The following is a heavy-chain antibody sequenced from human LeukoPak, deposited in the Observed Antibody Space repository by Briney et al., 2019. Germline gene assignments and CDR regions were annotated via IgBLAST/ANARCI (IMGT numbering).Heavy chain of an antibody. CDR1: GSTFSSYA. CDR3: AKVPGYSYNFDY. J-gene: IGHJ4*02. D-gene: IGHD5-18*01. CDR2: ISSNGGST. V-gene: IGHV3-64*01. Sequence: PGGSLRLSCAASGSTFSSYAMHWVRQAPGKGLEYVSAISSNGGSTYYANSVKGRFTISRDNSKNTLYLQMNSLRAEDTAVYYCAKVPGYSYNFDYWGQGTLVTVSS.